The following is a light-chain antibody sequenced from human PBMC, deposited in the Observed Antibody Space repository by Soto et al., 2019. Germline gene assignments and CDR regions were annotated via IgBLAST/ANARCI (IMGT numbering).Light chain of an antibody. CDR3: QSYDSSLSGYV. CDR2: GNS. J-gene: IGLJ1*01. Sequence: QSVLTQPPSVSGAPGQRVTISCTGSSSNIWAGYDVHWYQQLPGTAPKLLIYGNSNRPSGAPDRFSGSKSGTSASLAITGLQAEDEADYYCQSYDSSLSGYVFGTGTKLTVL. V-gene: IGLV1-40*01. CDR1: SSNIWAGYD.